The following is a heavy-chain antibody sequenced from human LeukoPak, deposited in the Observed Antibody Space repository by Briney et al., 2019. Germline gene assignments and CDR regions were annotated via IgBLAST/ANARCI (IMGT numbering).Heavy chain of an antibody. D-gene: IGHD5-24*01. CDR1: GFTFRNYW. CDR3: VRDGDDYNFDY. V-gene: IGHV3-74*01. J-gene: IGHJ4*02. CDR2: VKGDGSFT. Sequence: GESLRLSCAASGFTFRNYWMHWVRQAPGKGLVWVSRVKGDGSFTDYADSVRGRFTISRDNAKNTLYLQMYSLRAEDTATYYCVRDGDDYNFDYWGQGSLVTVSS.